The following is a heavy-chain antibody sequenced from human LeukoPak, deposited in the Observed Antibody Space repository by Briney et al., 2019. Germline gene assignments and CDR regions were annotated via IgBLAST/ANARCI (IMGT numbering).Heavy chain of an antibody. CDR1: GGSFSGYY. J-gene: IGHJ5*02. V-gene: IGHV4-34*01. CDR3: ASLVVGSSLVWFDP. Sequence: SGTLSLTCAVYGGSFSGYYWSWIRQPPGKGLEWIGEINHSGSTNYNPSLKSRVTISVDTSKNQFSLKLSSVTAADTAVYYCASLVVGSSLVWFDPWGQGTLVTVSS. D-gene: IGHD6-13*01. CDR2: INHSGST.